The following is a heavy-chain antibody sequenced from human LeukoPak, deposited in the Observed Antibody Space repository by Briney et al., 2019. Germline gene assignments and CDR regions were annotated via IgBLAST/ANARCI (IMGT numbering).Heavy chain of an antibody. Sequence: PGGSLRLSCAASGFTFSSYGMHWVRQAPGKGLDGVAVIWYDGSNKYYADSVKGRFTISRDNSKNTLYLQMNSLRAEDTAVYYCAKDRGIAVAGIYDYWGQGTLVTVSS. CDR2: IWYDGSNK. J-gene: IGHJ4*02. V-gene: IGHV3-33*06. CDR1: GFTFSSYG. CDR3: AKDRGIAVAGIYDY. D-gene: IGHD6-19*01.